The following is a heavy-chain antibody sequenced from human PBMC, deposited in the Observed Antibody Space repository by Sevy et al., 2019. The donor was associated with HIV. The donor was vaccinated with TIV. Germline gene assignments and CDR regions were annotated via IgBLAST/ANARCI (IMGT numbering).Heavy chain of an antibody. CDR1: GFSFSGSD. CDR3: VRGLQTHCDRTACPLDH. J-gene: IGHJ5*02. V-gene: IGHV3-13*01. Sequence: GGSLRLSCAGYGFSFSGSDMHWVRQPTGKGLEWISSIGTLGDTFYADSVKGRFTISRDNAKSSLDLVMSSLRAGDTALYYCVRGLQTHCDRTACPLDHWGQGTLVTVSS. D-gene: IGHD2-21*01. CDR2: IGTLGDT.